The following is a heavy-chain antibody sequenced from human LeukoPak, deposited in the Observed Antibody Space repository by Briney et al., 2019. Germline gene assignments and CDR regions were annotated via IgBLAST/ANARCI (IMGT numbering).Heavy chain of an antibody. J-gene: IGHJ4*02. CDR2: ISGSGGST. CDR3: ANAHSPFTFYFDY. V-gene: IGHV3-23*01. D-gene: IGHD2/OR15-2a*01. Sequence: GGSMRLSCAASGFTFSSYAMSWVRQAPGKGLEWVSAISGSGGSTYYADSVKGRFTISRDNSKNTLYLQMNSLGAEDTAVYYCANAHSPFTFYFDYWGQGTLVTVSS. CDR1: GFTFSSYA.